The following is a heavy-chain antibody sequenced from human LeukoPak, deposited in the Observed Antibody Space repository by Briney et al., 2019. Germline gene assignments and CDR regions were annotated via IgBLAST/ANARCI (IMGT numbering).Heavy chain of an antibody. CDR3: ARGDDFSGDY. Sequence: PGGSLRLSCAASGFTVSSNYMSWVRQTPGKGLEWVANIHPDGNEKYHVGSVKGRFTISRDNAKNALYLQMNSLRVEDTAVYYCARGDDFSGDYWGQGTLVTVSS. CDR1: GFTVSSNY. J-gene: IGHJ4*02. V-gene: IGHV3-7*04. CDR2: IHPDGNEK. D-gene: IGHD2-21*02.